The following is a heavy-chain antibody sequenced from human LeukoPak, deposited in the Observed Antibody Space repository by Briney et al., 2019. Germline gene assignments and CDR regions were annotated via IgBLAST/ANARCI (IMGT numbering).Heavy chain of an antibody. CDR3: ARLVAATGNFDY. CDR2: IYYSGGT. Sequence: SETLSLTCTVSGGSISGSYWSWIRQPPGKGLEWIGYIYYSGGTNYNPSLKSRVTISVDTSKTQFSLKLTSVTAADTAVYYCARLVAATGNFDYWGQGTLVTVSS. J-gene: IGHJ4*02. CDR1: GGSISGSY. D-gene: IGHD6-13*01. V-gene: IGHV4-59*12.